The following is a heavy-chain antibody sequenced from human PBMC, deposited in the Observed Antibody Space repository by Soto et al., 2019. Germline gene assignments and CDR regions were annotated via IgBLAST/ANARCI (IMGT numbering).Heavy chain of an antibody. V-gene: IGHV1-3*01. Sequence: ASVKVSCKASGYTFTSYAMHWVRQAPGQRLEWMGWMNASNGNTKYSQKLQGRVTMTRNTSMSTVYMELSSLSFEDTAVYYCARGRIIVAGGFDPWGQGTLVTVSS. CDR1: GYTFTSYA. CDR2: MNASNGNT. D-gene: IGHD6-19*01. CDR3: ARGRIIVAGGFDP. J-gene: IGHJ5*02.